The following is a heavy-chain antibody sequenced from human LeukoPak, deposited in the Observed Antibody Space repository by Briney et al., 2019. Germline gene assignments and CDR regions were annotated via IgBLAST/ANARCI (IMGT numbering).Heavy chain of an antibody. CDR2: IYTSGST. CDR1: GGSISSYY. V-gene: IGHV4-4*07. D-gene: IGHD3-10*01. CDR3: ARGGDRDYYGSGSYPY. Sequence: SETLSLTCTVSGGSISSYYWSWIRQPAGKGLEWIGRIYTSGSTNYNPSLKSRVTMSVDTSKYQFSLKLSSVTAADTAVYYCARGGDRDYYGSGSYPYWGQGTLVTVSS. J-gene: IGHJ4*02.